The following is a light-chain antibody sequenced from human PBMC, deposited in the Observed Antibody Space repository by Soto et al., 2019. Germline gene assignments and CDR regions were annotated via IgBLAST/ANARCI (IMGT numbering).Light chain of an antibody. J-gene: IGKJ5*01. CDR1: QSVSGN. CDR2: DAS. Sequence: ERVMTQSPATLSVSPGERATLSCRASQSVSGNLAWYQQKPGQAPRLLLYDASTRATGIPARFSGSGSGTEFTLTISSLQSEDFAVYYCQQYNNWPITFGQGTRLEIK. V-gene: IGKV3-15*01. CDR3: QQYNNWPIT.